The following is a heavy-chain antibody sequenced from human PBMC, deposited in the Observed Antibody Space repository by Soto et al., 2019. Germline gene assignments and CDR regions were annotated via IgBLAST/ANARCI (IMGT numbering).Heavy chain of an antibody. J-gene: IGHJ4*02. V-gene: IGHV4-59*01. Sequence: SETLSLTCTVSGCSISSYYWSWIRQPPGKGLEWIGYSYYSGSTNYNPSLKSRVTISVDTSKNQFSLKLSSVTAADTAVYYCARGYCSGGSCYSYFDYWGQGTLVT. CDR2: SYYSGST. CDR3: ARGYCSGGSCYSYFDY. D-gene: IGHD2-15*01. CDR1: GCSISSYY.